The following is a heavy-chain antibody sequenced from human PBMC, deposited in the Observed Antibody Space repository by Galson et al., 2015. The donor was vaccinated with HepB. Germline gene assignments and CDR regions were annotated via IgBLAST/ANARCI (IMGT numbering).Heavy chain of an antibody. D-gene: IGHD2-21*01. CDR1: GFTFSNYG. Sequence: SLRLSCAASGFTFSNYGMHWVRQAPGKGLEWVAFIRYDGITEYYADSVKGRFTISRDNSRNTLYLQMNRLRAEDTAVYYCAKVSRSLGAVVAFATCDFWGQGTLVTVSS. CDR3: AKVSRSLGAVVAFATCDF. J-gene: IGHJ4*02. CDR2: IRYDGITE. V-gene: IGHV3-30*02.